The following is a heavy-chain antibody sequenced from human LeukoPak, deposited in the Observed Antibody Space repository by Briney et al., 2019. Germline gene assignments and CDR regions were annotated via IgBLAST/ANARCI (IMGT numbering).Heavy chain of an antibody. Sequence: SETLSLTCTVSGGSISSYYWSWIRQPPGKGLEWIGYIYYSGSTNYNPSLKSRVTISVDTSKNQFSLKLSSVTAADTAVYYCARAILKSYGGNPADYYYYMDVWGKGTTVTISS. CDR3: ARAILKSYGGNPADYYYYMDV. D-gene: IGHD4-23*01. CDR1: GGSISSYY. J-gene: IGHJ6*03. CDR2: IYYSGST. V-gene: IGHV4-59*01.